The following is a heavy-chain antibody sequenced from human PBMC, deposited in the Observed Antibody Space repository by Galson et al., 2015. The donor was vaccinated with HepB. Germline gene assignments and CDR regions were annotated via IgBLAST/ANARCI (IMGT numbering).Heavy chain of an antibody. J-gene: IGHJ4*02. CDR1: GFTFGDYA. CDR3: TRDRSGDMVRGVRCDY. D-gene: IGHD3-10*01. CDR2: IRSKAYGGTT. Sequence: SLRLSCAASGFTFGDYAMSWFRQAPGKGLEWVGFIRSKAYGGTTEYAVSVKGRFTISRDDSKSIAYLQMNSLKTEDTAVYYCTRDRSGDMVRGVRCDYWGQETLVTVSS. V-gene: IGHV3-49*03.